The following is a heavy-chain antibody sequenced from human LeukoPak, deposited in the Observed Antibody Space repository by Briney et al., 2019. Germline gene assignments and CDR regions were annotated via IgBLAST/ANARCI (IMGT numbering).Heavy chain of an antibody. Sequence: SQTLSLTCAISGDSVSSNSAAWDWIRPSPSRGLGWLRRTYYRSKWYNDYAVSVKSRITINPDTSKNQFSLQLHSVTTEDTAVYYCARGGRYGSGGSCYYYYYMDVWGKGTTVTVSS. V-gene: IGHV6-1*01. D-gene: IGHD2-15*01. CDR2: TYYRSKWYN. CDR1: GDSVSSNSAA. CDR3: ARGGRYGSGGSCYYYYYMDV. J-gene: IGHJ6*03.